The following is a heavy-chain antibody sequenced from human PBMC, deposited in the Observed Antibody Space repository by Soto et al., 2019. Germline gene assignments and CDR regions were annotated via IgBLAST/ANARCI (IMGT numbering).Heavy chain of an antibody. D-gene: IGHD6-19*01. CDR3: ARVRARWLVRYYGMDV. CDR1: GYTFTSYD. Sequence: GASVKVSCKASGYTFTSYDINWVRQATGQGLEWMGWMNPNSGNTGYAQKFQGRVTMTRNTSISTAYMELSSLRSEDTAVYYCARVRARWLVRYYGMDVWGQGTTVTVSS. J-gene: IGHJ6*02. V-gene: IGHV1-8*01. CDR2: MNPNSGNT.